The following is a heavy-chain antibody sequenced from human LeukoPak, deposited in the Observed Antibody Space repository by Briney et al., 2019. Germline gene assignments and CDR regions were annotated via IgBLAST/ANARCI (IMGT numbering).Heavy chain of an antibody. J-gene: IGHJ3*02. D-gene: IGHD4-17*01. V-gene: IGHV4-39*07. CDR3: ARHMPTVNAFDI. Sequence: SETLSLTCTVSGGSISSSSYYWGWFRQPPGKGLEWIGTIYYNGITYYNPSLKSRGTISVDTSKNQFSLRLTSVTAADTAVYYCARHMPTVNAFDIWGQGTMVTVSS. CDR2: IYYNGIT. CDR1: GGSISSSSYY.